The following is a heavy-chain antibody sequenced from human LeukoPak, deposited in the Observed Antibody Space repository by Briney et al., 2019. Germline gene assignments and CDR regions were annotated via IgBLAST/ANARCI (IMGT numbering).Heavy chain of an antibody. Sequence: ASVKVSCKASGYTFTSYGISWVRQAPGQGLEWMGGIIPILGTANYAQKFQGRVTITADESTSTAYMELSSLRSEDTAVYYCARDEEWYGDYERFDYWGQGTLVTVSS. D-gene: IGHD4-17*01. CDR1: GYTFTSYG. V-gene: IGHV1-69*13. CDR2: IIPILGTA. CDR3: ARDEEWYGDYERFDY. J-gene: IGHJ4*02.